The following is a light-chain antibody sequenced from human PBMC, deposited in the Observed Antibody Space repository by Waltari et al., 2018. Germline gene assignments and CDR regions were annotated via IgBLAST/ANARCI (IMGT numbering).Light chain of an antibody. J-gene: IGKJ4*01. CDR1: QSVSSN. CDR3: QQYNNWPLT. Sequence: ELVMKQSPATLSVSPGARATLSCRVSQSVSSNLAWYQQKPGQAPRLLIYGASTRATGIPARFSGSGSGTEFTLTISSLQSEDFAVYYCQQYNNWPLTFGGGTKVEIK. CDR2: GAS. V-gene: IGKV3-15*01.